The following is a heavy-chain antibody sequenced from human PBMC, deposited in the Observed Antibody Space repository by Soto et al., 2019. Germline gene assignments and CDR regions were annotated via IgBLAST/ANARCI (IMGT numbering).Heavy chain of an antibody. CDR1: GFTFSSYA. J-gene: IGHJ1*01. CDR2: ISYDGSNK. D-gene: IGHD3-22*01. Sequence: GGSLRLSCAASGFTFSSYAMHWVRQAPGKGLEWVAVISYDGSNKYYADSVKGRFTISRDNSKNTLYLQMNSLRAEDTAVYYCARDYDSSATAEYFQHWGQGTLVTVSS. CDR3: ARDYDSSATAEYFQH. V-gene: IGHV3-30-3*01.